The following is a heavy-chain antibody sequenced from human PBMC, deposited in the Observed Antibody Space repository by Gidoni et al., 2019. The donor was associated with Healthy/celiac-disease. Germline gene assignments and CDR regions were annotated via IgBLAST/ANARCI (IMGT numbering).Heavy chain of an antibody. D-gene: IGHD3-16*01. J-gene: IGHJ4*02. V-gene: IGHV4-59*01. CDR3: ARERWGNFDY. CDR1: GGSISSYY. Sequence: QVQLQESGPGLVKPSETLSLTCTVSGGSISSYYWSWIRQPPGKGLEWIGYIYYSGSTNYNPSLKSRVTISVDTSKNQFSLKLSSVTAADTAVYYCARERWGNFDYWGQGTLVTVSS. CDR2: IYYSGST.